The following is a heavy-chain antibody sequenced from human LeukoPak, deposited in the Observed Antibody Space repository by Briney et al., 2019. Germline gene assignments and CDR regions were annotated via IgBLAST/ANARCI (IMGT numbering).Heavy chain of an antibody. Sequence: ASVKVSCKASGYTFTGYYMHWVRQAPGQGLEWMGWINPNSGDTNYAQKFEGRVTMTRDTSISTAYMALSRLRYDDTAVYFCARVPRRYCGGDCYSDYWGQGTLVTVSS. D-gene: IGHD2-21*02. CDR2: INPNSGDT. V-gene: IGHV1-2*02. J-gene: IGHJ4*02. CDR3: ARVPRRYCGGDCYSDY. CDR1: GYTFTGYY.